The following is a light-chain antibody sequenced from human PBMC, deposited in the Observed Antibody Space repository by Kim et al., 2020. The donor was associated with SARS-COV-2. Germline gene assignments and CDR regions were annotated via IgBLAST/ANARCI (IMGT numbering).Light chain of an antibody. CDR2: ASY. Sequence: DIQMTQSPSSLSASVGDTVTITCRASQSISSYLNWYQQKAGKAPKLLIYASYSLQSGVPSRFSGVGSGTYFTLTISSLQPEDSATYYCQQGYSAPLFTFGQGTKLEIK. V-gene: IGKV1-39*01. CDR1: QSISSY. J-gene: IGKJ2*01. CDR3: QQGYSAPLFT.